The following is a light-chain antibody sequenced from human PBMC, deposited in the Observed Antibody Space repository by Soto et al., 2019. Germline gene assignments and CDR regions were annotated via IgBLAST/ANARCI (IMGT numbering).Light chain of an antibody. V-gene: IGKV3-15*01. CDR1: QSVSSD. CDR2: GAS. Sequence: EIVMTQSPATLSVSPGERATLSCRASQSVSSDLAWYHQKPGQARRLLIYGASTRATGIPARFSGSGSGTEFTLTINSLQSEDFAVYDCQQYNNWPRTFGQGTKVEIK. CDR3: QQYNNWPRT. J-gene: IGKJ1*01.